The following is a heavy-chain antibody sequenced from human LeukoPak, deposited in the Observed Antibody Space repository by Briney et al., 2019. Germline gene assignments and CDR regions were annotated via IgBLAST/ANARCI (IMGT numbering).Heavy chain of an antibody. V-gene: IGHV1-46*01. D-gene: IGHD4-23*01. CDR3: AREQSGNPFDY. CDR2: INPSGGNT. J-gene: IGHJ4*02. CDR1: GYTFTSYY. Sequence: ASVKVSCKASGYTFTSYYMHWVRQAPGQGLEWMGIINPSGGNTSYAQKFQGRVTMTRDTSTSTVYMELSSLRSEDTAVYYCAREQSGNPFDYWGQGTLVTVSS.